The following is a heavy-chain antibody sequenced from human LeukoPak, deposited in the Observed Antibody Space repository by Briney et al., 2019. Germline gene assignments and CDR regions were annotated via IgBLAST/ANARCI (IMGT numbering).Heavy chain of an antibody. CDR2: ILTSGGT. Sequence: PSETLSLTCTVSGGSISSYYWSWIRQPAGKGLEWIGRILTSGGTDYSPSLKSRVTMSVDTSKNQFSLKLSSVTAADTAVYYCARGYSGHYYAFDIWGQGTMVTVSS. CDR1: GGSISSYY. V-gene: IGHV4-4*07. D-gene: IGHD1-26*01. J-gene: IGHJ3*02. CDR3: ARGYSGHYYAFDI.